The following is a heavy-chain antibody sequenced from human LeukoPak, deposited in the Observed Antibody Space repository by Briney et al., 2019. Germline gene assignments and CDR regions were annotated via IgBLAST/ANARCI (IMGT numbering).Heavy chain of an antibody. V-gene: IGHV3-30*19. Sequence: SGKSLRLSCAASGFTFSGFGMHWVRQAPGKGLEWVAVISYDGSNKYYADSVKGRLTISRDNSKNTLYLQMNSLRAEDTAVYYCARGLGYSGYDPPDYWGQGTLVTVSS. CDR3: ARGLGYSGYDPPDY. CDR2: ISYDGSNK. D-gene: IGHD5-12*01. CDR1: GFTFSGFG. J-gene: IGHJ4*02.